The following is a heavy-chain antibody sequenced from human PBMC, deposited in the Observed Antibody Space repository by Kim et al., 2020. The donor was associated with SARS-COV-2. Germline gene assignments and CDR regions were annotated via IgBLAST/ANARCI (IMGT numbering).Heavy chain of an antibody. Sequence: ANPVKGRFTIPRDNSKNTLYLQMNSLGAEDTAVYYWARARGGSYYYGMDVWGQGTTVTVSS. V-gene: IGHV3-30*01. J-gene: IGHJ6*02. CDR3: ARARGGSYYYGMDV. D-gene: IGHD1-26*01.